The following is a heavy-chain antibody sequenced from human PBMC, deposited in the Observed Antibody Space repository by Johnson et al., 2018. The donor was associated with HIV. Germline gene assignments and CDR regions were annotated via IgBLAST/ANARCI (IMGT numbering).Heavy chain of an antibody. D-gene: IGHD2-2*01. CDR2: INWNGGST. CDR3: ARPGIVVLPAGVFDI. Sequence: VQLVESGGGVVQPGRSLRLSCAASGFTFDDYGMSWVRQAPGKGLEWVSGINWNGGSTGYADSVKGRFTISRDNSKNTLHLQMNSLRVADTAVYYCARPGIVVLPAGVFDIWGPGTMVTVSS. J-gene: IGHJ3*02. CDR1: GFTFDDYG. V-gene: IGHV3-20*04.